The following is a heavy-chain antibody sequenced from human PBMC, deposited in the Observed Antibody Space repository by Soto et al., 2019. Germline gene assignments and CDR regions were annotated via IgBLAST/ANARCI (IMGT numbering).Heavy chain of an antibody. V-gene: IGHV4-4*02. CDR2: IYHSGST. D-gene: IGHD2-15*01. Sequence: SETRSRTWAVSGGSISSSNWWSFFRQPPGKGLEWIGEIYHSGSTNYNPSLKSRVTISVDKSKNQFSLKLSSVTAADTAVYYCARDSEGDCSGGSCYKNGMDVWGQGTTVTVSS. CDR3: ARDSEGDCSGGSCYKNGMDV. J-gene: IGHJ6*02. CDR1: GGSISSSNW.